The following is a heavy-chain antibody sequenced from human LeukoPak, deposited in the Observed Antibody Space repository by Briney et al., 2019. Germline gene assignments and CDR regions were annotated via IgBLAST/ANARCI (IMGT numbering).Heavy chain of an antibody. CDR1: GVSIATTTYH. D-gene: IGHD4-17*01. CDR2: ISYSGTT. J-gene: IGHJ3*02. Sequence: SETLSLTCTVSGVSIATTTYHWGWIRQPPGKGLEWIGSISYSGTTYNHPSLKSRVTISVDTSKNRFSLKLRSVTAADTAIYYCARHRDDYADYDAFDIWGQGTMVTVSS. V-gene: IGHV4-39*01. CDR3: ARHRDDYADYDAFDI.